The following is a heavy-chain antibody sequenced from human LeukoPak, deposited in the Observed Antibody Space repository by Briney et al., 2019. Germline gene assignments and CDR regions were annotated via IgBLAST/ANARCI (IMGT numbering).Heavy chain of an antibody. D-gene: IGHD2-15*01. Sequence: ASVKVSCKASGYTFTRYYMHWVRQAPGQGLEWMGIINPSGGSTSYAQKFQGRVTMTRDTSTSTVYMELSSLRSEDTAVYYCARDIKSYCSGGSCYRGSFEYWGQGTLVTVSS. CDR1: GYTFTRYY. V-gene: IGHV1-46*01. J-gene: IGHJ4*02. CDR2: INPSGGST. CDR3: ARDIKSYCSGGSCYRGSFEY.